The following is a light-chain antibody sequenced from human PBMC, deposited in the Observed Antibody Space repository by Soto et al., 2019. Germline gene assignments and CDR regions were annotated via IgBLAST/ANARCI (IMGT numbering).Light chain of an antibody. V-gene: IGKV3-20*01. CDR2: GAS. Sequence: EIVLTQSPGTLSLSPGERATLSCRASQRLSSNYLAWYQQKPGQAPRLLIFGASSRATGIPDRFSGSGSGTDFTLTINRLEPEDSAVYYCQQYGSSLVTFGGGTKVEIK. CDR3: QQYGSSLVT. CDR1: QRLSSNY. J-gene: IGKJ4*01.